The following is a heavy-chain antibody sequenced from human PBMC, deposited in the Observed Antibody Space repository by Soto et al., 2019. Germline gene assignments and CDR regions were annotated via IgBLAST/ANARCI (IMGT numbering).Heavy chain of an antibody. Sequence: GASVKVSCKASGYTFTSYGISWVRQAPGQGLEWMGWISAYNGNTNYAQKLQGRVTMTTDTSTSTAYMELRSLRSDDTAVYYCAREGPALGPTYYDCGIGRVRRNDWFDSWGQGTLVNVAS. J-gene: IGHJ5*01. D-gene: IGHD3-3*01. V-gene: IGHV1-18*01. CDR3: AREGPALGPTYYDCGIGRVRRNDWFDS. CDR2: ISAYNGNT. CDR1: GYTFTSYG.